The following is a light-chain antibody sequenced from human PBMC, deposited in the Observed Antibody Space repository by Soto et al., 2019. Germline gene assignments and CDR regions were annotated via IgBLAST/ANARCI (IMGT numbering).Light chain of an antibody. Sequence: EIVMTQSPAILSVYPGERGTLSCRASQDIGTKLAWYQQKPGQAPSLLMYDVSTRASAAPARFSGSGSGSEFTLTISSLQSEDFAIYFCQQYYHWRTFGQGTKVDIK. CDR2: DVS. J-gene: IGKJ1*01. V-gene: IGKV3-15*01. CDR1: QDIGTK. CDR3: QQYYHWRT.